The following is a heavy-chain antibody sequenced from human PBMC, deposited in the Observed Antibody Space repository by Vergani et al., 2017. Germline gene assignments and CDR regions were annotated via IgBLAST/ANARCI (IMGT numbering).Heavy chain of an antibody. Sequence: QVQLQESGPGLVKPSETLSLTCTVSGGSISSYYWSWIRQPPGKGLEWIGCFYYSGSTNYNPSLKSRVTISVDTSTSTVYMELSSLRSEDTAVYYCASGSGSYYSAFDYWGQGTLVTVSS. CDR2: FYYSGST. D-gene: IGHD3-10*01. CDR1: GGSISSYY. V-gene: IGHV4-59*01. J-gene: IGHJ4*02. CDR3: ASGSGSYYSAFDY.